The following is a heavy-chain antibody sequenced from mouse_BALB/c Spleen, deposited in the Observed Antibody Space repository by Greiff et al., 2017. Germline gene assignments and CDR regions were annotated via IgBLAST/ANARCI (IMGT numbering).Heavy chain of an antibody. D-gene: IGHD2-1*01. CDR2: ISSGGGST. Sequence: EVKLVESGGGLVKPGGSLKLSCAASGFAFSSYDMSWVRQTPEKRLEWVAYISSGGGSTYYPDTVKGRFTISRDNAKNTLYLQMSSLKSEDTAMYYCARGNGNYLFDYWGQGTTLTVSS. CDR3: ARGNGNYLFDY. CDR1: GFAFSSYD. V-gene: IGHV5-12-1*01. J-gene: IGHJ2*01.